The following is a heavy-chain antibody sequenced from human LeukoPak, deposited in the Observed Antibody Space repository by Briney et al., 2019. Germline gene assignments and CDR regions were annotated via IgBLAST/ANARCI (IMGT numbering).Heavy chain of an antibody. J-gene: IGHJ5*02. Sequence: ASVKVSYKASGYTFTSYAMHWVRQAPGQGLEWMGWISAYNGNTNYAQKLQGRVTMTTDTSTSTAYMELRSLRSGDTAVYYCARPIAGEFDPWGQGTLVTVSS. CDR3: ARPIAGEFDP. V-gene: IGHV1-18*01. CDR2: ISAYNGNT. CDR1: GYTFTSYA. D-gene: IGHD3-16*01.